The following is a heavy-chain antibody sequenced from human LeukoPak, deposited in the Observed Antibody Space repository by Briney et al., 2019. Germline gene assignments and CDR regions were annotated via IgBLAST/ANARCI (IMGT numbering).Heavy chain of an antibody. J-gene: IGHJ4*02. CDR3: ARVVIDYGWAADY. Sequence: GASVKVSCKASGYTFTGYYLHWVRQAPGQGLEWMGWINPNNGGTNYAQKFQGRVTMTRDTSISTAYMELSRLRSDDTAVYYCARVVIDYGWAADYWGQGTLVTVSS. CDR1: GYTFTGYY. D-gene: IGHD4/OR15-4a*01. CDR2: INPNNGGT. V-gene: IGHV1-2*02.